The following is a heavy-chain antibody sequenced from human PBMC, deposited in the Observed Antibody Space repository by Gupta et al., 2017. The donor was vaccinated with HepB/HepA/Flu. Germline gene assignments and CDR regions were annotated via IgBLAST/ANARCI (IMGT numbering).Heavy chain of an antibody. J-gene: IGHJ2*01. CDR3: ARALGGWNWFFDL. D-gene: IGHD3-16*01. Sequence: QLQLQESGPGLVKPSETLSLTCNVSGGSISSSGNYWAWIRQPPGKELEYIGSIYYTGSTFSDPSLKSRVTISVDTSKTHFSLHLTSVTAADTAVYFCARALGGWNWFFDLWGRGTLVTVSS. CDR2: IYYTGST. V-gene: IGHV4-39*02. CDR1: GGSISSSGNY.